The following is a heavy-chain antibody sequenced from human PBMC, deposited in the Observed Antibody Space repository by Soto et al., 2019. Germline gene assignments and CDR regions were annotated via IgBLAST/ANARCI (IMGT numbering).Heavy chain of an antibody. CDR3: AKGGRQWLVTSDFNY. CDR2: VSHDGRNT. Sequence: VQLVESGGGVVQPGRSLRLSCAASGFPFSDYAMHWFRQAQGKGLEWVAVVSHDGRNTHYADSVKGRFTISRDSSKNTVSLEMTSLRAEDTAVYYCAKGGRQWLVTSDFNYWGQGALVTVSS. D-gene: IGHD6-19*01. J-gene: IGHJ4*02. V-gene: IGHV3-30*18. CDR1: GFPFSDYA.